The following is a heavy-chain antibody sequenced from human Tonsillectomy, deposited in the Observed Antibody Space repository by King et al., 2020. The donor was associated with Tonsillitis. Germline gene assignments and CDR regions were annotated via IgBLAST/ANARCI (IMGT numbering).Heavy chain of an antibody. J-gene: IGHJ3*01. Sequence: VQLVESGGGLVQPGGSLRLSCAASGFTFSSYAMSWVRQSPGKGLEWVSGISGSGGSTYSADSVKGRFTLSRDNSKNTLYLQMNSLRAEDTAGYYCAKKKVATMPRNAFDFWGQGTMVTVSS. CDR1: GFTFSSYA. V-gene: IGHV3-23*04. CDR2: ISGSGGST. CDR3: AKKKVATMPRNAFDF. D-gene: IGHD5-12*01.